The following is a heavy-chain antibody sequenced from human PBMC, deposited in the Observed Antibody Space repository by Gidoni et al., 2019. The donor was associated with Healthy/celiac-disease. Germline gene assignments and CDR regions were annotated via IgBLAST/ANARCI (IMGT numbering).Heavy chain of an antibody. Sequence: QVTLKESGPVLVKPTETLTLTCTVSGFSLSNARMGVSWIRQPPGKALEWLAHIFSNDEKSYSTSLKSRLTISKDTSKSQVVLTMTNMDPVDTATYYCARGIEVVTPKYYYYYYMDVWGKGTTVTVSS. J-gene: IGHJ6*03. V-gene: IGHV2-26*01. D-gene: IGHD3-22*01. CDR1: GFSLSNARMG. CDR3: ARGIEVVTPKYYYYYYMDV. CDR2: IFSNDEK.